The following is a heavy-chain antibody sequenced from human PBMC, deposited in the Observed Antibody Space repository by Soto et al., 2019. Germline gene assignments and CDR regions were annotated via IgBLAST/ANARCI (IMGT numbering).Heavy chain of an antibody. Sequence: QVQLVESGGGVVHPGTSLXLSCAASGFTFSTHGMHWVRQAPGKGPEXVAVISHDGSKKYYVESVEGRFSISRDNSKSIVHLQMNNVRTEDTAVYYCAKDKGPYYDFWSGQRWFDPWGQGTLVTVSS. D-gene: IGHD3-3*01. CDR3: AKDKGPYYDFWSGQRWFDP. J-gene: IGHJ5*02. CDR1: GFTFSTHG. V-gene: IGHV3-30*18. CDR2: ISHDGSKK.